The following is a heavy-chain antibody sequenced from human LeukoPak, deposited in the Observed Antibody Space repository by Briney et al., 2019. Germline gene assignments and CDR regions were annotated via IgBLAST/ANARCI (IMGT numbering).Heavy chain of an antibody. CDR3: ARSHPYSATYFFDY. Sequence: GGSLRLSCAASGFAFSSLDMGWVRQAPGKGLEWASIIYSGGSSYYADSVKGRFTISRDNSKNTLYLQMNSLRVEDTAVYYCARSHPYSATYFFDYWGQGTLVTVSS. CDR1: GFAFSSLD. CDR2: IYSGGSS. J-gene: IGHJ4*02. D-gene: IGHD5-12*01. V-gene: IGHV3-53*01.